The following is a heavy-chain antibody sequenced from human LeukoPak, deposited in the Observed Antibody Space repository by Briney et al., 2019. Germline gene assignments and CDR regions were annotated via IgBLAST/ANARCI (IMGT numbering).Heavy chain of an antibody. D-gene: IGHD6-6*01. CDR2: ISFDGSDQ. Sequence: GGSLRLSCAASGFTFSNYAMHWVRQAPGKGLEWVAVISFDGSDQYYADSVRGRFTISRDNSKNTLYLQMNSLRAEDTAVYFCVSLGYSSSSVRYWGQGTLVTVSS. CDR3: VSLGYSSSSVRY. V-gene: IGHV3-30*03. J-gene: IGHJ4*02. CDR1: GFTFSNYA.